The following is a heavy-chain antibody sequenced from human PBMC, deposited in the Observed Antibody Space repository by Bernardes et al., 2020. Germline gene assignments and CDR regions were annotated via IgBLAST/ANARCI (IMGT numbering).Heavy chain of an antibody. D-gene: IGHD3-10*01. Sequence: ASVKVSCKASGYTFTTYDINWVRQATGLGLEWVGWMNPNSGNTGYAQNFQGRVTMTRDTSINTAYLELSSLTSDDTAVYYCARGRYDAGKRKVGSVRYTRFDPWGQGTLVTVSS. CDR2: MNPNSGNT. CDR3: ARGRYDAGKRKVGSVRYTRFDP. CDR1: GYTFTTYD. J-gene: IGHJ5*02. V-gene: IGHV1-8*01.